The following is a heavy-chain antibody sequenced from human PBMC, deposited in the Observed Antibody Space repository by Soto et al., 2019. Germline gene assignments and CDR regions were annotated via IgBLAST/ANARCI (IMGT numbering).Heavy chain of an antibody. CDR3: ARDNPTETPNFYYYYSGMDV. D-gene: IGHD4-4*01. Sequence: QVQLVQSGAEVKKPGSSVKVSCKASGRTFSSYAINWVRQAPGQGLEWMGGIIPIFGTTNYAQKFQGRVTITADESTGTAYMELSSLRSDDTAIYDCARDNPTETPNFYYYYSGMDVWGQGTTVTVSS. CDR2: IIPIFGTT. CDR1: GRTFSSYA. J-gene: IGHJ6*02. V-gene: IGHV1-69*01.